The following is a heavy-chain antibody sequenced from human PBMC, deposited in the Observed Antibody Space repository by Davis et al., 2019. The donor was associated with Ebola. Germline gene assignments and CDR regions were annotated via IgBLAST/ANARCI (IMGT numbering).Heavy chain of an antibody. D-gene: IGHD5/OR15-5a*01. CDR3: AKGLGVWGPYGVDV. CDR1: GFIFTKYG. CDR2: TVGNGDRT. Sequence: GESLKISCEASGFIFTKYGMTWVRKAPGKGLEWVAATVGNGDRTYYSDSVRGRFTISRDNFKTTVNLEMNNLRVEDTALYYCAKGLGVWGPYGVDVWGRGTMVTVSS. J-gene: IGHJ6*02. V-gene: IGHV3-23*01.